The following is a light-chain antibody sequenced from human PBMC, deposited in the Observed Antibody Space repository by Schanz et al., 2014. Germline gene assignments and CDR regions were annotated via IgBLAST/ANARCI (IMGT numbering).Light chain of an antibody. J-gene: IGKJ5*01. Sequence: EIVLTQSPGTLSLSPGERATLSCRASQSVSSIDLAWYQQKPGQAPNVLIYGASRRATGIPDRFSGSGSGTDFTLTISSLEPEDFAVYYCQQRSNWITFGQGTRLEIK. CDR2: GAS. V-gene: IGKV3D-20*02. CDR1: QSVSSID. CDR3: QQRSNWIT.